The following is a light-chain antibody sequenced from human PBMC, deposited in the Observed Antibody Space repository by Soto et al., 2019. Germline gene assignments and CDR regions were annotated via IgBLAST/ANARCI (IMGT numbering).Light chain of an antibody. J-gene: IGKJ4*01. Sequence: DIVMTQSPLSLPVTPGEPASIYCRSSQSLLHSNGYNYLDWYLQKPGQSPQLLIYLGSNRASGVPDRFSGSGSGTDFTLKISRVEAGDVGVYYCMQALQTPLTFGGGTKVEIK. CDR1: QSLLHSNGYNY. V-gene: IGKV2-28*01. CDR2: LGS. CDR3: MQALQTPLT.